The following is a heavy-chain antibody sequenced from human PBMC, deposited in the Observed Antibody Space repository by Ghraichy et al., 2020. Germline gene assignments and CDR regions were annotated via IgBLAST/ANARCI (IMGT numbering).Heavy chain of an antibody. CDR1: GFTFSSYA. D-gene: IGHD1-26*01. J-gene: IGHJ4*02. CDR2: ISGRGGSP. Sequence: GSLRLSCAASGFTFSSYAMSWVRQAPGKGLEWVADISGRGGSPYYADSVKGRFTISRDISKNTLYLQMNTLRAEDTAVYYCAKAVGADRPYYFDYWGQGTLVTVSS. CDR3: AKAVGADRPYYFDY. V-gene: IGHV3-23*01.